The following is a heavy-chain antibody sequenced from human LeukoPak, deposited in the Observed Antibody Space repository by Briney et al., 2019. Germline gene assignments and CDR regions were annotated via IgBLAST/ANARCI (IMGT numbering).Heavy chain of an antibody. D-gene: IGHD4-17*01. CDR2: ISGSGGST. V-gene: IGHV3-23*01. CDR1: GFTFSSYG. J-gene: IGHJ3*02. CDR3: ARDDYGDYGAFDI. Sequence: GGSLRLSCAASGFTFSSYGMSWVRQAPGKGLEWVSAISGSGGSTYYADSVKGRFTISRDNSKNTLYLQMNSLRAEDTAVYYCARDDYGDYGAFDIWGQGTMVTVSS.